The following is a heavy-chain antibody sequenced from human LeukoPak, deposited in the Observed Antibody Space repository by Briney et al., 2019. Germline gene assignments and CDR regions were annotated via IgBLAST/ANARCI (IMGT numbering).Heavy chain of an antibody. J-gene: IGHJ4*02. CDR1: GFTVSSNY. CDR3: ARGVYNYGYVDY. CDR2: IYSGGDT. D-gene: IGHD5-18*01. V-gene: IGHV3-53*01. Sequence: GGSLRLSCAASGFTVSSNYMSWVRQAPGKGLEWVSIIYSGGDTYYADSVKGRFTISRDNSKNTLYLHMNSLRPEDTAVYYCARGVYNYGYVDYWGQGTLVTVSS.